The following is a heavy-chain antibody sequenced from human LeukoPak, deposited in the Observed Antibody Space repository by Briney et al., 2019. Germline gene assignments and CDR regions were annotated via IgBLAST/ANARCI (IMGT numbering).Heavy chain of an antibody. J-gene: IGHJ4*02. Sequence: GESLKISCQGSGYSFNAYWVGWVRQMPGKGLEWMGIIYPGDSDTRYSPSFQGQVTISVDKSISTAYLQWSSLKASDTAMYYCARSPRGVIIPLQGYFDYWGQGTLVTVSS. CDR3: ARSPRGVIIPLQGYFDY. D-gene: IGHD3-10*01. CDR2: IYPGDSDT. CDR1: GYSFNAYW. V-gene: IGHV5-51*01.